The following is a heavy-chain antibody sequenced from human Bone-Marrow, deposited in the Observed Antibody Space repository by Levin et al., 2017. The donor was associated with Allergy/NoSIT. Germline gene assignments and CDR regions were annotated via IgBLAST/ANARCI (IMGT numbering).Heavy chain of an antibody. CDR2: ISYDGSNK. V-gene: IGHV3-30*18. D-gene: IGHD4-17*01. CDR1: GFTFSSYG. J-gene: IGHJ4*02. CDR3: AKEHVSDGGYGAQDPLDY. Sequence: GESLKISCAASGFTFSSYGMHWVRQAPGKGLEWVAVISYDGSNKYYADSVKGRFTISRDNSKNTLYLQMNSLRAEDTAVYYCAKEHVSDGGYGAQDPLDYWGQGTLVTVSS.